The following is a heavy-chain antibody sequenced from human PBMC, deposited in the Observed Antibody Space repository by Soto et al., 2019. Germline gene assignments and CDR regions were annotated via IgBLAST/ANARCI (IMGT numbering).Heavy chain of an antibody. CDR3: ASLGPTIDY. CDR2: VYSSGST. J-gene: IGHJ4*02. CDR1: GDSINSHS. D-gene: IGHD7-27*01. V-gene: IGHV4-59*11. Sequence: SETLSLTCNVSGDSINSHSWTWIRQPPGKGLEWIGFVYSSGSTSYNPSLKNRVTLSVDTSKNQFSLSLKSVTAADTAVYYCASLGPTIDYWGRGTQVTVSS.